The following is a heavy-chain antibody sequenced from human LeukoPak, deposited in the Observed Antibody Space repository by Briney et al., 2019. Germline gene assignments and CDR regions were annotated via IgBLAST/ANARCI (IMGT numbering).Heavy chain of an antibody. CDR1: GYTFTGYY. D-gene: IGHD3-22*01. V-gene: IGHV1-2*02. Sequence: ASVKVSCKASGYTFTGYYMHWVRQAPGQGLEWMGWINPNSGGTNYAQKFQGRVTMIRDTSISTAYMELSRLRSDDTAVYYCARQRDYYDRSFDYWGQGTLVTVSS. CDR2: INPNSGGT. J-gene: IGHJ4*02. CDR3: ARQRDYYDRSFDY.